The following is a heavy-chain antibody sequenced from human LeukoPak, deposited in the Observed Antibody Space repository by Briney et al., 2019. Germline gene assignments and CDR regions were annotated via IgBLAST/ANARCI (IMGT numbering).Heavy chain of an antibody. CDR3: AKAIMWGSYRRPGWFDP. J-gene: IGHJ5*02. D-gene: IGHD3-16*02. CDR1: GFTFSRYA. V-gene: IGHV3-23*01. Sequence: GGSLRLSCAASGFTFSRYAMSWVRQPPGKGLEWVSGISGSGGKTYSADSVKGRFTISRDNSKNTLYLQMNSPRAEDTAVYYCAKAIMWGSYRRPGWFDPWGQGTLVTVSS. CDR2: ISGSGGKT.